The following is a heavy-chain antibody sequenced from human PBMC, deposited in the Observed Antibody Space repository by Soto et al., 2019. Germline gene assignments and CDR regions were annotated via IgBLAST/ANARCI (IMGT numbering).Heavy chain of an antibody. Sequence: GGSLRLSCAASGFTFSSYAMHWVRQAPGKGLEWVAVISYDGSNKYYADSVKGRFTISRDNSKNTLYLQMNSLRAEDTAVYYCAREAAAVDYWGQGTLVTVSS. V-gene: IGHV3-30-3*01. CDR2: ISYDGSNK. CDR3: AREAAAVDY. CDR1: GFTFSSYA. D-gene: IGHD6-13*01. J-gene: IGHJ4*02.